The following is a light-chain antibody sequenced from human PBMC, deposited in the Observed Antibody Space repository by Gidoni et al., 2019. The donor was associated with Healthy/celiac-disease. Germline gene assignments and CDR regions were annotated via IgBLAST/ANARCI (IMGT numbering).Light chain of an antibody. J-gene: IGKJ4*01. Sequence: DIQMTQSPSPLSASVGDRVTITCRASQSISSWLSWYQQKPGKAPKLLFYTASSLDSGVPSRFSGSASGTEFPPTISSLQPDDFATYYCQQYNSYWLPFGGGTKVEIK. CDR1: QSISSW. CDR2: TAS. V-gene: IGKV1-5*03. CDR3: QQYNSYWLP.